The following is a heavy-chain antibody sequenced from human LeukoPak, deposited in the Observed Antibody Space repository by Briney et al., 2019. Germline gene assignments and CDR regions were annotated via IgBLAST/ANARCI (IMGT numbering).Heavy chain of an antibody. CDR1: GFTFSDYY. CDR3: AREPIQLWLRGAFDI. D-gene: IGHD5-18*01. CDR2: ISSSSSYT. V-gene: IGHV3-11*05. Sequence: GGSLRLSCAASGFTFSDYYMSWVRQAPGKGLEWVSSISSSSSYTNYADSVKGRFTISRDKAKNSLYLQMNSLRAEDTAVYYCAREPIQLWLRGAFDIWGQGTMVTVSS. J-gene: IGHJ3*02.